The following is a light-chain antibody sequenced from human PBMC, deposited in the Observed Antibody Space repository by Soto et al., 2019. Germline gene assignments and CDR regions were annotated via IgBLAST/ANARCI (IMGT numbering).Light chain of an antibody. CDR2: DVG. V-gene: IGLV2-11*01. Sequence: SVLAQPRSVSGSPGESVTMSCTGTSSGGGGYNYVSWYQQHPGKAPKLMIYDVGKRPSGVPDRFSGSKSDNTASPTISGLQAEDEADYYCGPYPGSDTRVFGTGTTVTVL. CDR3: GPYPGSDTRV. CDR1: SSGGGGYNY. J-gene: IGLJ1*01.